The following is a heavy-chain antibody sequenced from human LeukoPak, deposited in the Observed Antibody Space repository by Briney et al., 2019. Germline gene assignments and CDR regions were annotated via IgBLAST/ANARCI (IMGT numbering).Heavy chain of an antibody. Sequence: GASVKVSCKAPGYTFTGYYMHWVRQAPGQGLEWMGWINPNSGGTNYAQKFQGRVTMTRDTSISTAYMELSRLRSDDTAVYYCASLDYDFWSGYPINAFDIWGQGTMVTVSS. V-gene: IGHV1-2*02. CDR1: GYTFTGYY. D-gene: IGHD3-3*01. CDR3: ASLDYDFWSGYPINAFDI. CDR2: INPNSGGT. J-gene: IGHJ3*02.